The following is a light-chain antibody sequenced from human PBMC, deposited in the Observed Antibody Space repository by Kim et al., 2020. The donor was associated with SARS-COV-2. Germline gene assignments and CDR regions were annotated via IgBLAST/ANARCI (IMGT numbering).Light chain of an antibody. Sequence: SPGERATLSCRGSQSINNYVSWCEQKPGQPPRLLIYYASNRSTGIPSRFSGSGSWADFTLTISSLEPEDFAVYYCQQRSNWPPITFGQGTRLEIK. CDR3: QQRSNWPPIT. V-gene: IGKV3-11*01. CDR2: YAS. J-gene: IGKJ5*01. CDR1: QSINNY.